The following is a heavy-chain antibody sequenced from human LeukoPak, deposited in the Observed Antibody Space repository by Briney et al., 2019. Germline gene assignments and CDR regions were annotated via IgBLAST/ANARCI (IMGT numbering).Heavy chain of an antibody. CDR3: VKNPSGVHP. D-gene: IGHD2-8*01. J-gene: IGHJ5*02. V-gene: IGHV3-23*01. CDR1: QFTFRNYA. CDR2: ITGSGTNT. Sequence: GGSLRLSCVASQFTFRNYAMSWVRQAPGKGLEWVAAITGSGTNTYYSDSVKGRFVISRDNSKNTLFLYVNNLRAEDTAVYYCVKNPSGVHPWGQGTLVTVSS.